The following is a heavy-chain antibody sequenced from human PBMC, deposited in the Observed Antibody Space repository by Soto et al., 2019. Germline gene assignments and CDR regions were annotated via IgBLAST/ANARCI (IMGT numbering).Heavy chain of an antibody. CDR3: ARRVQFSVTSACRFDP. CDR1: GFRYSDYW. CDR2: TCPGDSDT. Sequence: GGSLDISCKASGFRYSDYWIGWVRQTAGRGLEWMGITCPGDSDTRYNASFHGQVTISADKSISTTFLQWSSLKASDTAMYYCARRVQFSVTSACRFDPWGQGTLVTVSS. D-gene: IGHD1-1*01. V-gene: IGHV5-51*01. J-gene: IGHJ5*02.